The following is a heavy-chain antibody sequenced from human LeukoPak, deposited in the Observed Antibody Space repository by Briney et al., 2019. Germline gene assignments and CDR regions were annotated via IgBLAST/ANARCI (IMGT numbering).Heavy chain of an antibody. D-gene: IGHD3-10*01. CDR1: GFTFSDYW. V-gene: IGHV3-74*01. J-gene: IGHJ4*02. CDR2: TNTDGSST. Sequence: PGGSLRLSCTASGFTFSDYWMHWVRQAPGKELVWVSRTNTDGSSTTYADSVKGRFTISRDNAKNTVYLEMNSLRAEDTAVYYCARVVPPLYYFDYWGQGTLVTVSS. CDR3: ARVVPPLYYFDY.